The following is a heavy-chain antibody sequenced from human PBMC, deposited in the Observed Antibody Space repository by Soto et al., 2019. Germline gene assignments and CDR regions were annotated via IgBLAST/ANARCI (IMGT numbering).Heavy chain of an antibody. CDR3: ARGIAARPPFDY. J-gene: IGHJ4*02. V-gene: IGHV3-53*01. Sequence: PGGSLRLSCAASGFTVSSNYMSWVRQAPGKGLEWVSVIYSGGSTYYADSVKGRFAISRDNSKNTLYLQMNSLRAEDTAVYYCARGIAARPPFDYWGQGTLVTVSS. CDR2: IYSGGST. CDR1: GFTVSSNY. D-gene: IGHD6-6*01.